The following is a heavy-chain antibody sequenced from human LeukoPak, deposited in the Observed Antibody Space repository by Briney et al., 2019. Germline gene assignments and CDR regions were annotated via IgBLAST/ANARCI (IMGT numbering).Heavy chain of an antibody. Sequence: PSETLSLTCTVSGASVSSDSWRWIRQSPGKGVEWIGYLHYKGITNYNPSLESRVPLSLDTSKNPFSPKIRSVSAADTPVFYCVYTSGWTNFYYYGMDVWGHGTTVAVSS. CDR3: VYTSGWTNFYYYGMDV. V-gene: IGHV4-59*02. J-gene: IGHJ6*02. D-gene: IGHD6-19*01. CDR1: GASVSSDS. CDR2: LHYKGIT.